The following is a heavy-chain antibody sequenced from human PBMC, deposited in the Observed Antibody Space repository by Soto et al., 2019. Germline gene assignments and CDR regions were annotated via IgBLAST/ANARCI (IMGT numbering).Heavy chain of an antibody. Sequence: QVQLVQSGAEVKKPGSSVKVSCTASGGTFNFYSISWVRQAPGQGLEWVGRVIPMVGMSEYAQKFQGRVTITADKSTSTAYMNLRSLRSEDTAVYYCATNYGSGSAHFDCWGEGTLVTVSS. V-gene: IGHV1-69*02. J-gene: IGHJ4*02. D-gene: IGHD3-10*01. CDR3: ATNYGSGSAHFDC. CDR1: GGTFNFYS. CDR2: VIPMVGMS.